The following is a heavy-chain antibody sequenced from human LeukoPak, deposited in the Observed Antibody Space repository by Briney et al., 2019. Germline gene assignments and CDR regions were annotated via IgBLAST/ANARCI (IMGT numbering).Heavy chain of an antibody. CDR2: ISYDGSNK. V-gene: IGHV3-30*03. CDR1: GFTFSSFG. Sequence: GGSLRLSCAASGFTFSSFGMHWVRQAPGKGLEWEAVISYDGSNKYSADSVKGRFTISRDNSKNTLYLQMNSLRAEDTAVYYCATDHGFHYGAYFDYWGQGTLVTVSS. J-gene: IGHJ4*02. D-gene: IGHD4-17*01. CDR3: ATDHGFHYGAYFDY.